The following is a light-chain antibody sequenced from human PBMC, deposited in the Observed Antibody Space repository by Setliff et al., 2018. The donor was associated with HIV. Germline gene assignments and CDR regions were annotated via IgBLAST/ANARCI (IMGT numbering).Light chain of an antibody. J-gene: IGLJ1*01. CDR3: CSYAGNFVFV. V-gene: IGLV2-14*01. Sequence: QSVLTQPASVSGSPGQSITISCTGSNSDIGSYNFVSWYQHHPGKAPKLMIYEVSNRPSGVSSRFSASKSGTTASLTISGLQAEDEADYYCCSYAGNFVFVFGGGTKVTVL. CDR1: NSDIGSYNF. CDR2: EVS.